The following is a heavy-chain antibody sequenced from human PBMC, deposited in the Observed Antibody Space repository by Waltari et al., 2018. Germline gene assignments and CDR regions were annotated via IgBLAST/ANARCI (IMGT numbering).Heavy chain of an antibody. CDR1: GFTFSNSW. CDR2: IKPDGSES. Sequence: EVQLVASGGGLVQPGGSLRISCAAAGFTFSNSWMVWVRQAPGKGLEWVANIKPDGSESHYVDSVQGRFTVSRDNTQNLLYLQMNTLRVDDTAVYYCSLSLNSWGQGTLVTVSP. J-gene: IGHJ4*02. CDR3: SLSLNS. V-gene: IGHV3-7*01.